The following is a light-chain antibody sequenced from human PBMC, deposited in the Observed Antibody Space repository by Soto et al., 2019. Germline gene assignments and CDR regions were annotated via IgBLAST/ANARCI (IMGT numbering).Light chain of an antibody. CDR1: QSVSSY. Sequence: EVVMTPSPATLSVSPGGRATLSCRASQSVSSYLAWYQQKPGQAPRLLIYDASNRATGIPARFSGSGSGTDFTLTISSLEPEDFAVYYCQQRSNWPPITFGQGTRLEIK. CDR3: QQRSNWPPIT. J-gene: IGKJ5*01. V-gene: IGKV3-11*01. CDR2: DAS.